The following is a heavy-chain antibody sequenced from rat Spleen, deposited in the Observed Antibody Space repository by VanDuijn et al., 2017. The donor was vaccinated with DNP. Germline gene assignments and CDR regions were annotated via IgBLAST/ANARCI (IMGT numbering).Heavy chain of an antibody. CDR3: ARGSTSIYWYFDF. V-gene: IGHV5-7*01. CDR2: SSYDGSST. D-gene: IGHD3-1*01. CDR1: GFTFSDYN. J-gene: IGHJ1*01. Sequence: EVQLVESGGGLVQPGRSLKLSCAASGFTFSDYNMAWVRQAPKKGLEWVATSSYDGSSTYYRDSVKGRFTISRDDAKSSLYLQMNSLKSEDTATYYCARGSTSIYWYFDFWGPGTMVTVSS.